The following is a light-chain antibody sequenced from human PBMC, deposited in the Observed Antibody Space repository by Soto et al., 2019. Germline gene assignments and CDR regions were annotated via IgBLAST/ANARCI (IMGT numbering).Light chain of an antibody. CDR1: SSNIGTNT. CDR3: AAWDGSLNVVL. Sequence: QSVLTQPSSASGTPGQTVTISCSGTSSNIGTNTVNWYRQVPGTAPKLLIFIDNVRPSGVPGRFSGSRSGTSASLAISGLQSEDEADYYCAAWDGSLNVVLLGGGTKLTVL. J-gene: IGLJ2*01. V-gene: IGLV1-44*01. CDR2: IDN.